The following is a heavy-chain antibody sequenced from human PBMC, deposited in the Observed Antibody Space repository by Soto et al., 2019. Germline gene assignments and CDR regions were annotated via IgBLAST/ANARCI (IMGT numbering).Heavy chain of an antibody. D-gene: IGHD3-22*01. CDR1: GFTVSSNY. CDR3: ASSPPPGYYDSSGYYLRYGMDV. CDR2: IYSGGST. V-gene: IGHV3-53*01. J-gene: IGHJ6*02. Sequence: GGSLRLSCAASGFTVSSNYMSWVRQAPGKGLEWVSVIYSGGSTYYADTVKGRFTISRDNSKNTLYLQMNSLRAEDTAVYYCASSPPPGYYDSSGYYLRYGMDVWGQGTTVTVSS.